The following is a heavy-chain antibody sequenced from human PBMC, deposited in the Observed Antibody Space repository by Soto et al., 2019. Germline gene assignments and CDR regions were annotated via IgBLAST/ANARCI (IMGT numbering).Heavy chain of an antibody. V-gene: IGHV4-59*01. J-gene: IGHJ4*02. CDR2: IHYSGSA. D-gene: IGHD6-6*01. CDR1: GGSISTYY. CDR3: ARHGSSGPAYFDY. Sequence: PSETLSLTCTVSGGSISTYYWSWIRQPPGKGLEWIGYIHYSGSANNNPSLKSRVTISIDTSKNQFSLKMSSVTAADTAVYYCARHGSSGPAYFDYWGQGTLVTVSS.